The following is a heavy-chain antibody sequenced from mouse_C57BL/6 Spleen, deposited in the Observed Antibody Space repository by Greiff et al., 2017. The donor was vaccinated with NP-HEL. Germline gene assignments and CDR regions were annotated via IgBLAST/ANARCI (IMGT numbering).Heavy chain of an antibody. V-gene: IGHV1-82*01. Sequence: VQLQESGPELVKPGASVKISCKASGYAFSSSWMNWVKQRPGQGLEWIGRIYPGDGDTNYNGKFKGKATLTADKSSSTAYMQLSSLTSEDSAVYFCARGDAPFAYWGQGTLVTVSA. CDR3: ARGDAPFAY. CDR2: IYPGDGDT. J-gene: IGHJ3*01. CDR1: GYAFSSSW.